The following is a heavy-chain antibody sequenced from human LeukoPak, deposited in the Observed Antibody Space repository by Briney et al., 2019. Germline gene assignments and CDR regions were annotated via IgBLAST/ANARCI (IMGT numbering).Heavy chain of an antibody. D-gene: IGHD3-10*01. V-gene: IGHV3-23*01. J-gene: IGHJ4*02. CDR2: LSGSGGGT. Sequence: GGSLRLSCAFSGITLSNYGMSWVRQAPGKGLEWVAGLSGSGGGTNYADSVQGRFTISRDNPKNTLYLQMNSLRAEDTAVYFCAKRGVVIRVFLVGFHKEAYYFDSWGQGALVTVSS. CDR1: GITLSNYG. CDR3: AKRGVVIRVFLVGFHKEAYYFDS.